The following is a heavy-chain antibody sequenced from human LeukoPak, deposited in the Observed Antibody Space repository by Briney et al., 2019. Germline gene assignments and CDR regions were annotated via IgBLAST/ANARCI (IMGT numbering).Heavy chain of an antibody. CDR2: IWYDGSDK. J-gene: IGHJ4*02. D-gene: IGHD4-17*01. CDR3: ARANYDYGDYEAYFDY. Sequence: GGSLRLSCVASGFNFRSYGMHWVRQAPGKGLEWVAIIWYDGSDKYYADSVKGRFTISRDNSRNTLYLQMNSLRAEDTAVYYCARANYDYGDYEAYFDYWGQGTLVTVSS. V-gene: IGHV3-33*01. CDR1: GFNFRSYG.